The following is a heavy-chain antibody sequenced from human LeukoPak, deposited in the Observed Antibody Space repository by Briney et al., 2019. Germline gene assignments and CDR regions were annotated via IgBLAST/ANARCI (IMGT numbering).Heavy chain of an antibody. CDR3: AGDFDH. CDR2: TRSAGNGE. J-gene: IGHJ4*02. Sequence: GGSLRLSCAASGFSFSDYVFHWVRQAPGKGLEWVAVTRSAGNGEYYADSAKGRFTISRDNSRNMLYLQMNSLRAEDTAVYYCAGDFDHWGQGTLVTVSS. CDR1: GFSFSDYV. V-gene: IGHV3-30*02.